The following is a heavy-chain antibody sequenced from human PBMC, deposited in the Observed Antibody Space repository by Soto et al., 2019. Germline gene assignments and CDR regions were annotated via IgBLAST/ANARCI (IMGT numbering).Heavy chain of an antibody. J-gene: IGHJ6*02. Sequence: ASVKVSCKASGGTLSSYAISWVRQAPGQGLEWMGGIIPIFGTANYAQKFQGRVTITADESTSTAYMELSSLRSEDTAVYYCARKVAAAGTSYYYYGMDVWGQGTTVTV. CDR1: GGTLSSYA. V-gene: IGHV1-69*13. CDR3: ARKVAAAGTSYYYYGMDV. D-gene: IGHD6-13*01. CDR2: IIPIFGTA.